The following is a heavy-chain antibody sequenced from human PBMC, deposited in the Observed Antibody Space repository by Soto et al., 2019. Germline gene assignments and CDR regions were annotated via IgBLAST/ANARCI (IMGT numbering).Heavy chain of an antibody. CDR2: INPNSGGS. V-gene: IGHV1-2*02. J-gene: IGHJ5*02. CDR3: ARFLAVAAHQGGWFDP. CDR1: GYTFTDYY. Sequence: ASVKLSCKASGYTFTDYYLHWVRQAPGQGLEWMGWINPNSGGSNYAEKFQGRITMSRDTSINTAYMDLSSLTSDDTAVYFCARFLAVAAHQGGWFDPWGQGTLVTVSS. D-gene: IGHD2-15*01.